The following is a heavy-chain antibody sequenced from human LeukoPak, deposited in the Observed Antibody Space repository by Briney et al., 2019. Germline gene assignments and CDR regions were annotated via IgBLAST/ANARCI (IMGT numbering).Heavy chain of an antibody. CDR3: ARYYGSGSFDY. V-gene: IGHV2-26*01. CDR2: IFSNDEK. J-gene: IGHJ4*02. D-gene: IGHD3-10*01. CDR1: GFSLSNARMG. Sequence: SGPTLVNPTETLTLTCTVSGFSLSNARMGVSWIRQPAGEALEWLAHIFSNDEKSYSTSLKSRLTISKDTSKSQVVLTMTNMDPVDTATYSCARYYGSGSFDYWGQGTLVTVSS.